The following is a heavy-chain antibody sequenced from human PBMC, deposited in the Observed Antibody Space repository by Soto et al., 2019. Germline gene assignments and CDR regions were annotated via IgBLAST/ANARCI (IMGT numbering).Heavy chain of an antibody. CDR1: GYTFTGYY. Sequence: ASVKVSCKASGYTFTGYYMHWVRQAPGQGLEWMGWINPNSGGTNYAQKFQGWVTMTRDTSISTAYMELSRLRSDDTAVYYCARDARPLGACSSTSCHSTHFDYWGQGTLVTVSS. D-gene: IGHD2-2*01. CDR2: INPNSGGT. CDR3: ARDARPLGACSSTSCHSTHFDY. V-gene: IGHV1-2*04. J-gene: IGHJ4*02.